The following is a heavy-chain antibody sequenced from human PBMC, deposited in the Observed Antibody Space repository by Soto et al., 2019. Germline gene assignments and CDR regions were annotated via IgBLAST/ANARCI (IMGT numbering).Heavy chain of an antibody. J-gene: IGHJ4*02. V-gene: IGHV4-31*03. CDR3: ARAELVGATDY. CDR2: IYYSGST. Sequence: SETLSLTCTVSGGSISSGGYYWSWIRQHPGKGLEWIGYIYYSGSTYYNPSLKSRVTISVDTSKNQFSLKLSSVAAADTAVYYCARAELVGATDYWGQGTLVTVSS. D-gene: IGHD1-26*01. CDR1: GGSISSGGYY.